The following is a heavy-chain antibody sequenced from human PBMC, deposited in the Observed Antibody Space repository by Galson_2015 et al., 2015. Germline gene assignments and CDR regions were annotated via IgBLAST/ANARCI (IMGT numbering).Heavy chain of an antibody. D-gene: IGHD3-22*01. CDR1: GFSLSTSGMC. CDR2: IDWDDDK. Sequence: PALVKPTQPLTLTCTFSGFSLSTSGMCVSWIRQPPGKALEWLALIDWDDDKYYSTSLKTRLTISKDTSKNQVVLTMTNMDPVDTATYYCARQKGNYYDSSGYWAAFDIWGQGTMVTVSS. J-gene: IGHJ3*02. V-gene: IGHV2-70*01. CDR3: ARQKGNYYDSSGYWAAFDI.